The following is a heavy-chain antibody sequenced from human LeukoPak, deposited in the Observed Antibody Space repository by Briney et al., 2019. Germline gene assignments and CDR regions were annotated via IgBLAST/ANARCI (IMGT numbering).Heavy chain of an antibody. CDR1: GFTFSSYA. CDR3: AKFGSSGYYLDY. CDR2: ISGSGGST. J-gene: IGHJ4*02. Sequence: AGGSLRLSCAASGFTFSSYAMSGVRQAPGKGLEGVSAISGSGGSTYYADSVKGRFTISRDNSKNTLYLQMNSQRTEETAVYYCAKFGSSGYYLDYWGQGTLVTVSS. V-gene: IGHV3-23*01. D-gene: IGHD3-22*01.